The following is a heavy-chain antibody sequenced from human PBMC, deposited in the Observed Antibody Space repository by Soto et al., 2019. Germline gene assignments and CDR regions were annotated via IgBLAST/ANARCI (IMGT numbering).Heavy chain of an antibody. D-gene: IGHD5-18*01. CDR2: MNPGSGDT. CDR3: ARMASFGSLNWFDP. J-gene: IGHJ5*01. CDR1: GYTFTNND. V-gene: IGHV1-8*01. Sequence: QVQLVQSGAELKKPGASVRVSCKASGYTFTNNDVTWVRQATGQGLEWMGWMNPGSGDTGYAQKFQGRVIMTRDISKATAYMELSSLRSEDTAIYYWARMASFGSLNWFDPWGQVALVTVSS.